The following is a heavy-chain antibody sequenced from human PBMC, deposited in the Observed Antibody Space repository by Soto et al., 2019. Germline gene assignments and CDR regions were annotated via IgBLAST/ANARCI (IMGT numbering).Heavy chain of an antibody. Sequence: QVQLVESGGGVVQPGRSLRLSCAASGFTFSSYGMHWVRQAPGKGLEWVAVISYDGSNKYYADSVKGRFTISRDNSKNTLYLQMNSLIAEDTAVYYCAKDRDIVLVPAAIPPWIYYYYGMDVWGQGTTVTVSS. CDR2: ISYDGSNK. J-gene: IGHJ6*02. D-gene: IGHD2-2*02. V-gene: IGHV3-30*18. CDR1: GFTFSSYG. CDR3: AKDRDIVLVPAAIPPWIYYYYGMDV.